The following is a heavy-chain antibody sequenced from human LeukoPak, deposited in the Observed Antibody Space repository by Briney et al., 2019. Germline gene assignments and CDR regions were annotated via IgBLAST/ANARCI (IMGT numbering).Heavy chain of an antibody. CDR2: MNPNSGNT. J-gene: IGHJ4*02. Sequence: GASVKVSCKXSGYTFTSYDINWVRQATGQGLEWMGWMNPNSGNTGYAQKFQGRVTMTRNTSISTAYMELSSLRSEDTAVYYCARYQYYDFWSGPDYWGQGTLVTVSS. D-gene: IGHD3-3*01. V-gene: IGHV1-8*01. CDR1: GYTFTSYD. CDR3: ARYQYYDFWSGPDY.